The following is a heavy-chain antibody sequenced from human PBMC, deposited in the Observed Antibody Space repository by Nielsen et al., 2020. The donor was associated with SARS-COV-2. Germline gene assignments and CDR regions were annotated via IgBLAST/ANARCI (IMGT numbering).Heavy chain of an antibody. CDR2: ISYDGSNK. D-gene: IGHD4-17*01. Sequence: GESLKISCAASGFTFSSYGMHWVRQAPGKGLEWVAAISYDGSNKYYADSVKGRFTISRDNSKNTLYLQMNSLRAEDTAVYYCAKRPTFYGNYGMDVWGQGTTVTVSS. V-gene: IGHV3-30*18. CDR1: GFTFSSYG. J-gene: IGHJ6*02. CDR3: AKRPTFYGNYGMDV.